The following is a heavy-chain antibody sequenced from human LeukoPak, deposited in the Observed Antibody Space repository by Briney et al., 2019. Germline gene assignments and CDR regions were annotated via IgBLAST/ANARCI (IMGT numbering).Heavy chain of an antibody. CDR2: ISGEGSTT. CDR3: ARVNYAGNFDY. J-gene: IGHJ4*02. V-gene: IGHV3-74*01. Sequence: GGSLRLSCAASGFTFSSDWMHWVRQAPGKGLVWVSRISGEGSTTTYADSVKGRFTISRDNAKNTLYLQMNSLRADDTAVYYCARVNYAGNFDYWGQGTLVTVSS. CDR1: GFTFSSDW. D-gene: IGHD4-23*01.